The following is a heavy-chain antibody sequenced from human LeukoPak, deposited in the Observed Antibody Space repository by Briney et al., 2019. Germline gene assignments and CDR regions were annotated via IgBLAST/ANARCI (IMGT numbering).Heavy chain of an antibody. CDR3: AREIRWDTVATGLTYNWFDP. CDR2: IYHSGST. J-gene: IGHJ5*02. D-gene: IGHD5-12*01. V-gene: IGHV4-38-2*02. Sequence: PSETLSLTCTVSGGSITSGYYWGWIRPPPGKGLEWIGSIYHSGSTYYNPSLKSRVTISVDTSKNQFSLNLSSVTAADTAIFYCAREIRWDTVATGLTYNWFDPWGQGTLVTVSS. CDR1: GGSITSGYY.